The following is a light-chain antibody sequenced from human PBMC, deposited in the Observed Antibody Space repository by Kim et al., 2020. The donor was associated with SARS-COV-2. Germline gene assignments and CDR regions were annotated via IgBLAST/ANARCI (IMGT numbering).Light chain of an antibody. J-gene: IGKJ2*01. CDR1: QSVSSY. V-gene: IGKV3-11*01. Sequence: EIVLTQSPATLSLSPGERATLSCRASQSVSSYLAWYQQKHGQAPRLLIYDASNRATDIPARFSGSGSGTDFTLTISSLEPEDFAVYYCQQRGNWTPYTFGQGTKLEI. CDR3: QQRGNWTPYT. CDR2: DAS.